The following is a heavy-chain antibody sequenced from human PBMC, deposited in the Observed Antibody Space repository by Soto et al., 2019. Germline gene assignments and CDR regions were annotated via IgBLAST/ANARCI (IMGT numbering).Heavy chain of an antibody. Sequence: SVKVSCKASGGTFSSYAISWVRQAPGQGLEWMGGIIPIFGTANYAQKFQGRVTITADESTSTAYMELRSLRSEDTAVYYCASPWDHGDRYYYYGIHVWGHGTTVTVS. J-gene: IGHJ6*02. CDR3: ASPWDHGDRYYYYGIHV. CDR2: IIPIFGTA. CDR1: GGTFSSYA. V-gene: IGHV1-69*13. D-gene: IGHD4-17*01.